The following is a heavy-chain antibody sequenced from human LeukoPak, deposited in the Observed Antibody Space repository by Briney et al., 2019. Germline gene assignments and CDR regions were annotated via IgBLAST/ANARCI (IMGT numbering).Heavy chain of an antibody. V-gene: IGHV1-18*01. CDR3: AGKTYYDFWSGSDAFDI. J-gene: IGHJ3*02. Sequence: GASVKVSCKASGYTFTSYGISWVRQAPGQGLEWMGWISAYNGNTNYAQKFQGRVTMTRNTSISTAYMELSSLRSEDTAVYYCAGKTYYDFWSGSDAFDIWGQGTMVTVSS. CDR2: ISAYNGNT. CDR1: GYTFTSYG. D-gene: IGHD3-3*01.